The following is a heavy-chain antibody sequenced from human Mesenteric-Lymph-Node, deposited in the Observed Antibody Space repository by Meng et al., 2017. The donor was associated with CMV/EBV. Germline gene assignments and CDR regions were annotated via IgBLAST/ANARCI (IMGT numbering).Heavy chain of an antibody. CDR1: GGSITSSHL. Sequence: TCAVSGGSITSSHLWSWVRQSPGKGLEWIGDISLSGSTNHNPSLKSRVTMSIDKSDNQFSLRLSSVTAADTAIYYCALNSGSASLDYWGQGTLVTVSS. CDR3: ALNSGSASLDY. J-gene: IGHJ4*02. D-gene: IGHD3-10*01. V-gene: IGHV4-4*02. CDR2: ISLSGST.